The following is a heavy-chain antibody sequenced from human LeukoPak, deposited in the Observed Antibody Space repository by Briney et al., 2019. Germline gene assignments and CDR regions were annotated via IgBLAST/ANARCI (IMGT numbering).Heavy chain of an antibody. CDR2: IYHSGST. D-gene: IGHD3-10*01. V-gene: IGHV4-4*02. Sequence: SETLSLTCAVSGGSISSSNWWSWVRQPPGKGLEWIGEIYHSGSTNYNPSLKSRVTISVDKSKNQFSLKLSSVTAADTAVYYCAREGVRGVITAFDIWGQGTMVTVSS. CDR1: GGSISSSNW. CDR3: AREGVRGVITAFDI. J-gene: IGHJ3*02.